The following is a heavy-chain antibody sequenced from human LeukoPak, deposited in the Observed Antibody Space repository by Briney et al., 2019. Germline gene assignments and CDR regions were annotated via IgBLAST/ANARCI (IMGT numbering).Heavy chain of an antibody. CDR2: ISGSGSSI. CDR1: GFIFRSYE. D-gene: IGHD3-16*01. CDR3: ARLGSLPYFDS. Sequence: GGSLRLSCAASGFIFRSYEMKWVRQAPGKGLEWISYISGSGSSIFYADSVKGRFTISRDNAKNSLDLQMNNLRVEDTAVYYCARLGSLPYFDSWGQGALVTVSS. V-gene: IGHV3-48*03. J-gene: IGHJ4*02.